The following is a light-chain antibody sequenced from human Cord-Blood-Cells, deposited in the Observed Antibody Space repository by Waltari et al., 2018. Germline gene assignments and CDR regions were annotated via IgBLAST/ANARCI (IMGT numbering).Light chain of an antibody. J-gene: IGLJ1*01. CDR1: SSAAGGYNY. CDR3: CSYAGSYTYV. Sequence: QSALTQPRSVSGSPGQSVTISCTGTSSAAGGYNYVSWYQQHPGKAPKLMIYDVSKRPSGVPDRFSGSKSGNTASLTISGLQAEDEADYYCCSYAGSYTYVFGTGTKVTVL. CDR2: DVS. V-gene: IGLV2-11*01.